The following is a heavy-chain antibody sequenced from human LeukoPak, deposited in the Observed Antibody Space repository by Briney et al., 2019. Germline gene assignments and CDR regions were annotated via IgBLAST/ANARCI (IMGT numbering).Heavy chain of an antibody. J-gene: IGHJ4*02. D-gene: IGHD5-18*01. CDR3: ARGQHSYGYFNGFDY. CDR2: IYYSGST. Sequence: NSSQTLSLTCTVSGGSISSGGYYWSWIRQHPGKGLEWIGYIYYSGSTYYNPSLKSRVTISVDTSKNQFSLKLSSATAADTAVYYCARGQHSYGYFNGFDYWGQGTLVTVSS. CDR1: GGSISSGGYY. V-gene: IGHV4-31*03.